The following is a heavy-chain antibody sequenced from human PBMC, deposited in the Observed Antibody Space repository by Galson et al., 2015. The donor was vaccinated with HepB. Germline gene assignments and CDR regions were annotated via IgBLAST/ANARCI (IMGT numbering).Heavy chain of an antibody. J-gene: IGHJ6*02. D-gene: IGHD1/OR15-1a*01. CDR2: ISSSSSYT. Sequence: SLRLSCAASGFTLSDYYMTWIRQAPGKGLEWVSYISSSSSYTNYADSVKGRFTISRDNAKNSLYLQMNSLRAEDTAVYYCARVITGARPYYYGMDVWGQGTTVTVSS. V-gene: IGHV3-11*06. CDR1: GFTLSDYY. CDR3: ARVITGARPYYYGMDV.